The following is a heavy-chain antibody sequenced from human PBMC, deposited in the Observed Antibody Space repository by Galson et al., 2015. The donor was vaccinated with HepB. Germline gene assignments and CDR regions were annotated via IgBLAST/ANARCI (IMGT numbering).Heavy chain of an antibody. CDR1: GFTFSGHG. CDR3: AREGEQWLAPDAFDV. J-gene: IGHJ3*01. Sequence: SLRLSCAASGFTFSGHGMNWVRQAPGKGLEWAAVISNDGSNKYYADSVKGRFTISRDDSKNTLYLQMNSLRVEDTAVYYCAREGEQWLAPDAFDVWGQGTKVTVSS. CDR2: ISNDGSNK. V-gene: IGHV3-30*03. D-gene: IGHD6-19*01.